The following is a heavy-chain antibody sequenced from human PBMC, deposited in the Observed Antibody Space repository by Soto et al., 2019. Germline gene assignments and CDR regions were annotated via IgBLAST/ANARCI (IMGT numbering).Heavy chain of an antibody. CDR3: ARSQGSSTSLEIYYYYYYGMDV. CDR2: IIPISGTA. J-gene: IGHJ6*02. V-gene: IGHV1-69*01. Sequence: QVQLVQSGAEVKKPGSSVKVSCKASGGTFSNYANSWVRQAPGQGLEWMGGIIPISGTANYAQKFQGRVTITAGESTSTAYMELSSLRSEDTAVYYCARSQGSSTSLEIYYYYYYGMDVWGQGTTVTVSS. CDR1: GGTFSNYA. D-gene: IGHD2-2*01.